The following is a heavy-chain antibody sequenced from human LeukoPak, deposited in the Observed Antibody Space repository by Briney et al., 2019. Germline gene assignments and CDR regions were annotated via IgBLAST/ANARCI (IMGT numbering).Heavy chain of an antibody. CDR3: ARHSGSYYGDYYYYGMDV. V-gene: IGHV3-20*01. Sequence: PGGSLRLSCAASGFTFDDYGMSWVRQAPGKGLEWVSGINWNGGSTGYAGSVKGRFTISRDNAKNSLYLQMNSLRAEDTALYHCARHSGSYYGDYYYYGMDVWGQGTTVTVSS. CDR2: INWNGGST. J-gene: IGHJ6*02. CDR1: GFTFDDYG. D-gene: IGHD1-26*01.